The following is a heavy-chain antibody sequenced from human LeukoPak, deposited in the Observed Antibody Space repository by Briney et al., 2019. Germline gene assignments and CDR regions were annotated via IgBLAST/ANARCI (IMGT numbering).Heavy chain of an antibody. D-gene: IGHD6-13*01. Sequence: PGGSLRLSCAASGFTFNTYAMSWVRQAPGKGLEWVSGITSGANTYYADSVKGRFTISRDNSENTLNLQMNSLRAEDTVIYYCAKARAGDITAAFNYWGQGTLVTVSS. CDR3: AKARAGDITAAFNY. CDR1: GFTFNTYA. J-gene: IGHJ4*02. CDR2: ITSGANT. V-gene: IGHV3-23*01.